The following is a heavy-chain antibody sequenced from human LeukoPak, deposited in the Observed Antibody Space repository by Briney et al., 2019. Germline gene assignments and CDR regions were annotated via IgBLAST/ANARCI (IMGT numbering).Heavy chain of an antibody. CDR3: AKDVSRGWYPDY. CDR2: ISGSGGST. Sequence: GSLRLSCAASGFTFSSYAMSWVRQAPGKGLEWVSAISGSGGSTYYADSVKGRFTISRDNSKNTLYLQMNSLRAEDTAVYYCAKDVSRGWYPDYWGQGTLVTVSS. CDR1: GFTFSSYA. V-gene: IGHV3-23*01. J-gene: IGHJ4*02. D-gene: IGHD6-19*01.